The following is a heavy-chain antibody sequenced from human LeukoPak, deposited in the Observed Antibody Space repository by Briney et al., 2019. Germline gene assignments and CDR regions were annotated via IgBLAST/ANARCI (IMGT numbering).Heavy chain of an antibody. CDR1: GGSISSYY. CDR2: IYYSGST. Sequence: PSETLSLTCTVSGGSISSYYWSWIRQPPGKGLEWIGYIYYSGSTNYNPSLKSRVTISVDTSKNQFSLKLSSVTAADTAVYYCARDLRIAARPSYYYYYMDVWGKGTTVTVSS. J-gene: IGHJ6*03. V-gene: IGHV4-59*01. CDR3: ARDLRIAARPSYYYYYMDV. D-gene: IGHD6-6*01.